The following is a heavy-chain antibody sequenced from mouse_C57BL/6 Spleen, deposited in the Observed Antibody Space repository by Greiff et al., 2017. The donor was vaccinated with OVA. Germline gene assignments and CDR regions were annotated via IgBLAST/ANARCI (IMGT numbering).Heavy chain of an antibody. CDR1: GYAFTNYL. CDR2: INPGSGGT. J-gene: IGHJ4*01. Sequence: QVQLKESGAELVRPGTSVKVSCKASGYAFTNYLIEWVKQRPGQGLEWIGVINPGSGGTNYNEKFKGKATLTADKSSSTAYMQLSSLTSEDSAVYFCASSFITTVVEGAMDYWGQGTSVTVSS. CDR3: ASSFITTVVEGAMDY. V-gene: IGHV1-54*01. D-gene: IGHD1-1*01.